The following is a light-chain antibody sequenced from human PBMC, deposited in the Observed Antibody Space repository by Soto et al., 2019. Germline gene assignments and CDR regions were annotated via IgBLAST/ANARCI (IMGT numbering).Light chain of an antibody. CDR1: QSVSSNY. CDR3: QQYGGSPPT. Sequence: EIVLTQSPGTLSLSPGERATLSCRASQSVSSNYLAWYQRKPGQAPRLLIYGASSRATDIPNRFSGSGSGTAFALTITRLEPADFAVYFCQQYGGSPPTFGQGTKVEIK. CDR2: GAS. J-gene: IGKJ1*01. V-gene: IGKV3-20*01.